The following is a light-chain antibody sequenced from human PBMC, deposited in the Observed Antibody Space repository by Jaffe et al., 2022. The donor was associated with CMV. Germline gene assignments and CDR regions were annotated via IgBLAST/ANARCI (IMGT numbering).Light chain of an antibody. V-gene: IGLV3-19*01. Sequence: SSELTQDPAVSVALGQTVRITCQGDSLRTYYANWYQQKPGQAPVVVIHGKNNRPSGIPDRFSGSTSGNTASLTITGAQAEDEADYYCNGRTSRDNNGNHLLFGGGTKLTVL. J-gene: IGLJ2*01. CDR2: GKN. CDR1: SLRTYY. CDR3: NGRTSRDNNGNHLL.